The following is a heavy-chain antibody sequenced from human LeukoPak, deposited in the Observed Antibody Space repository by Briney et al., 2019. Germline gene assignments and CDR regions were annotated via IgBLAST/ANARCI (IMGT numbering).Heavy chain of an antibody. J-gene: IGHJ6*03. D-gene: IGHD3-10*01. V-gene: IGHV4-39*01. CDR2: IYYSGTT. CDR3: ARQISDYYYYYIDV. CDR1: GGSISSSHYY. Sequence: SETLSLTCTVSGGSISSSHYYWGWIRQTPGKGLEWIGTIYYSGTTYYNPLLESRATISEDTSKNQFSLTLRSVTAADTAVYYCARQISDYYYYYIDVWGKGTTVTVSS.